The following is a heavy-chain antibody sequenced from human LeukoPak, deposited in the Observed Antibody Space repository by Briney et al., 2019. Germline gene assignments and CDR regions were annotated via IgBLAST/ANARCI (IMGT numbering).Heavy chain of an antibody. CDR1: GYTFTIYY. J-gene: IGHJ4*02. CDR2: INPNSGGT. D-gene: IGHD4-17*01. CDR3: ARVGPYYGDYFFDY. Sequence: ASVKVSFKASGYTFTIYYMHWVRQAPGQGLEWMGWINPNSGGTNYAQKFQGRVTMTRDTSISTAYMELSRLRSDDTAVYYCARVGPYYGDYFFDYWGQGTLVTVSS. V-gene: IGHV1-2*02.